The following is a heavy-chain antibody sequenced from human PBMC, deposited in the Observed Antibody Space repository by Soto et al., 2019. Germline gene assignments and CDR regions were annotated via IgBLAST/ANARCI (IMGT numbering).Heavy chain of an antibody. CDR3: ARLNYAILTGYYSYFDY. V-gene: IGHV4-39*01. J-gene: IGHJ4*02. Sequence: PSETLSLTCTVSGGAISSSSYYWGWIRQPPGKGLEWIGSRYYSGSTYYNPSLKSRGTISVDTSKNKFSRKRSSVTAADTAVNDSARLNYAILTGYYSYFDYWGQGKLLTLYS. CDR2: RYYSGST. CDR1: GGAISSSSYY. D-gene: IGHD3-9*01.